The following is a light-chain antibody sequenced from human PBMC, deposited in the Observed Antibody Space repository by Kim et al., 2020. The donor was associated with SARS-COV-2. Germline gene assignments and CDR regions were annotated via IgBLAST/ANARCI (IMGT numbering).Light chain of an antibody. CDR2: GAS. J-gene: IGKJ2*01. CDR1: ESVSSN. Sequence: EIVMTQSPATLSVSPGERVTLSCRASESVSSNLAWYQQKPGQAPRLLIYGASTRATGIPARFSGGGSGTEFSLTITSLQSEDFALYYCRQYHKWPPYTFGQGTKLEI. CDR3: RQYHKWPPYT. V-gene: IGKV3-15*01.